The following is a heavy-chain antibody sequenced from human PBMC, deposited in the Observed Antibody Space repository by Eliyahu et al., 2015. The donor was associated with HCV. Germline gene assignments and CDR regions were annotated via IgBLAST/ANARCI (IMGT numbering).Heavy chain of an antibody. CDR2: ISGDKT. J-gene: IGHJ4*02. D-gene: IGHD3-10*01. V-gene: IGHV3-23*04. CDR1: GFXSXXYD. Sequence: QLVESGGGMVQPGGSLRLSCAASGFXSXXYDMTWVRQAPGKGLEWVSTISGDKTYYADSVRGRFTISRDNSKNSLHLQMNSLRAEDTAVYYCARDQEQTVAWLGDLALNLWGQGTLVTVSS. CDR3: ARDQEQTVAWLGDLALNL.